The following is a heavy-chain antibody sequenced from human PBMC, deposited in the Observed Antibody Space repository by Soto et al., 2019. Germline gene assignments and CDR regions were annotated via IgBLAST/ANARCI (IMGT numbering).Heavy chain of an antibody. V-gene: IGHV3-23*01. CDR2: YGGSGGST. CDR1: GFSFSTYG. Sequence: DVQLLESGGGLAQRGGSLRLSCAASGFSFSTYGMTWVRQAPGKGLEWVSYGGSGGSTYYADSVKGRFTISRDNSKNTLYLQMNSLRAEDTAVYYCVKFRRRAYHYYYMDVWGNGTTVTVSS. CDR3: VKFRRRAYHYYYMDV. J-gene: IGHJ6*03.